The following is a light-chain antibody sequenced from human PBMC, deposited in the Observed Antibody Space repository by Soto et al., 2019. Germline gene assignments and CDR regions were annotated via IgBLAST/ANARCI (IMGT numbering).Light chain of an antibody. J-gene: IGKJ1*01. CDR1: QSVSSSY. V-gene: IGKV3-20*01. CDR3: QQYGRSPWT. CDR2: GAS. Sequence: IVLTQSPVSLSLSPGERATLSCRASQSVSSSYLAWYQQKPGQAPRLLFYGASSRATGIPDRFSGSGSGTDFILTISRLEPDDFAVYYCQQYGRSPWTFGQGSKVDIK.